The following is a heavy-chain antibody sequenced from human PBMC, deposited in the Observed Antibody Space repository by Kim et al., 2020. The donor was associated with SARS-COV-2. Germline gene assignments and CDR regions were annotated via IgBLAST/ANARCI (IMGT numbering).Heavy chain of an antibody. Sequence: GGSLGLSCTASGFTFGDYAMSWFRQAPGKGLEWVGFIRSKAYGGTTEYAASVKGRFTISRDDSKSIAYLQMNSLKTEDTAVYYCTTMYSSGWYSFDYWGQGTLVTVSS. V-gene: IGHV3-49*03. J-gene: IGHJ4*02. CDR3: TTMYSSGWYSFDY. D-gene: IGHD6-19*01. CDR2: IRSKAYGGTT. CDR1: GFTFGDYA.